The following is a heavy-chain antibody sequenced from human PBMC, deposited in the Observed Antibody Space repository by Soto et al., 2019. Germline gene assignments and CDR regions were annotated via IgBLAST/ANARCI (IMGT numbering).Heavy chain of an antibody. D-gene: IGHD2-8*01. CDR3: ARGHSTDCSNGVCSFFYNHEMDV. CDR1: GGTFSSYA. CDR2: INPKSGGT. V-gene: IGHV1-2*05. Sequence: ASVKVSCKASGGTFSSYAISWVRQAPVQGLEWLGRINPKSGGTSTAQKFQGWVTMTRDRSISTVYMELTRLRSDDTVVYFCARGHSTDCSNGVCSFFYNHEMDVWGQGTTVTVSS. J-gene: IGHJ6*02.